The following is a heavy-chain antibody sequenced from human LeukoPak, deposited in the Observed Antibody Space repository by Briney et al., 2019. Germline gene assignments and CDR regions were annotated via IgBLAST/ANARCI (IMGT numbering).Heavy chain of an antibody. CDR2: ISDSGHRT. Sequence: PGGSLRLSCAASTFSFRNFAMSWVRLAPGKGLEWDSGISDSGHRTDYADSVEGRFTISRDNSKNTLYLQMDSLRAEDTALYYCARKKWEPTSNDAFDIWGQGTMVTVSS. V-gene: IGHV3-23*01. CDR3: ARKKWEPTSNDAFDI. CDR1: TFSFRNFA. J-gene: IGHJ3*02. D-gene: IGHD1-26*01.